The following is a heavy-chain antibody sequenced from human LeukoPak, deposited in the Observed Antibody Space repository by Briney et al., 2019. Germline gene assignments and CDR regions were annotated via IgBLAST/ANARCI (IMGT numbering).Heavy chain of an antibody. V-gene: IGHV4-61*01. J-gene: IGHJ4*02. CDR3: AREFRGSGSYYIDY. D-gene: IGHD3-10*01. CDR2: IYYSGST. CDR1: GGSISSGSYY. Sequence: PSETLSLTCTVSGGSISSGSYYWSWIRQPPGKGLEWIGYIYYSGSTNYNPSLKSRVTISVDTSKNRFSLKLSSVTAADTAVYYCAREFRGSGSYYIDYWGQGTLVTVSS.